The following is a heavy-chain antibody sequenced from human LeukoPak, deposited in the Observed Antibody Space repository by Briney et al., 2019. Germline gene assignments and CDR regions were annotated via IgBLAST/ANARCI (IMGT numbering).Heavy chain of an antibody. CDR1: GFTFSSYE. CDR2: ISSSDTTI. CDR3: ARSRRDNYYYYYGMDV. Sequence: GGSLRLSCAASGFTFSSYEMTWVRQAPGKGLEWVSNISSSDTTIHYANSVKGRFTISRDNARNSLYLQMNSLRAEDTAVYYCARSRRDNYYYYYGMDVWGQGTTVTVSS. V-gene: IGHV3-48*03. J-gene: IGHJ6*02. D-gene: IGHD5-24*01.